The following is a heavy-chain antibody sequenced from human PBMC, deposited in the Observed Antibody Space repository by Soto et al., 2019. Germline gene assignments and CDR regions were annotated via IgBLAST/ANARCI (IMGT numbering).Heavy chain of an antibody. CDR1: GFTFTDYY. J-gene: IGHJ4*02. CDR3: ARDPIGGGAQYYFDY. V-gene: IGHV1-2*02. CDR2: INPNTGDT. D-gene: IGHD3-16*01. Sequence: ASVKVSCKASGFTFTDYYMYWMGQAPGQGPEWMGGINPNTGDTNYAQKFQGRVTMTRDTSISTAYMELSSLRSDDTAVYYCARDPIGGGAQYYFDYWGQGTLVTVSS.